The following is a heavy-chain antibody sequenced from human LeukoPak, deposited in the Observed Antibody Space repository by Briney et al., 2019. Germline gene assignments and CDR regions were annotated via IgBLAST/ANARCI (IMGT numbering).Heavy chain of an antibody. CDR1: GYTFTSYY. V-gene: IGHV1-46*01. Sequence: ASVKVSCKASGYTFTSYYMHWVRQAPGQGLEWMGIINPSGGSTSYAQKFQGRVTMTRDTSKNQFSLKLSSVTAADTAVYYCARHLYSSSWRYFDYWGQGTLVTVSS. J-gene: IGHJ4*02. CDR3: ARHLYSSSWRYFDY. CDR2: INPSGGST. D-gene: IGHD6-13*01.